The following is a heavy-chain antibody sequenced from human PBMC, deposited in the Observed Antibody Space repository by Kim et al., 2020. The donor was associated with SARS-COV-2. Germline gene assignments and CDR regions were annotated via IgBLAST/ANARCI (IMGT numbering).Heavy chain of an antibody. CDR1: GGSLTGGSYY. CDR3: AREWELLPYWSFGL. J-gene: IGHJ2*01. CDR2: ISYTGGT. Sequence: SETLSLTCTLSGGSLTGGSYYWTWIRRPPGEGLEWIGYISYTGGTNYNPSRKSRVSISLDKSKNQFSLKLTSVIAADTATYYCAREWELLPYWSFGLWGRGTQTTVSS. V-gene: IGHV4-61*01. D-gene: IGHD1-26*01.